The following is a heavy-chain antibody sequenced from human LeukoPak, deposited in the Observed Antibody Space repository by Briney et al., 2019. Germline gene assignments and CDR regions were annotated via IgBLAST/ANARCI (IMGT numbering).Heavy chain of an antibody. CDR3: VKEGVEYSYSYGDY. V-gene: IGHV3-30*18. Sequence: GKSLRLSCAASGFSFNNYAMYWVHQAPGKGPEWVALISYDGGDKYYAESMKGRITISRDNAENTLYLQMNNLRPDDTAFYFCVKEGVEYSYSYGDYWGQGTLVTVSS. CDR1: GFSFNNYA. J-gene: IGHJ4*02. D-gene: IGHD3-16*01. CDR2: ISYDGGDK.